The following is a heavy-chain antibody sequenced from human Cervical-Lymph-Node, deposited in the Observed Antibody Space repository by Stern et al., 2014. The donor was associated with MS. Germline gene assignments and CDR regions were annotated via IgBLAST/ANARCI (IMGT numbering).Heavy chain of an antibody. CDR3: ARGKQWLYTTIPPFDY. V-gene: IGHV1-69*06. CDR2: IIAIFGAP. D-gene: IGHD6-19*01. J-gene: IGHJ4*02. CDR1: GGTFSSHA. Sequence: QVQLMQSGPEVKKPGSSVKVSCKASGGTFSSHAISWVRQAPGQGLEWVGGIIAIFGAPSYSQKFQGRVTITADKSTNTAYMELTSLRSDDTAVFYCARGKQWLYTTIPPFDYWGQGTLVIVSS.